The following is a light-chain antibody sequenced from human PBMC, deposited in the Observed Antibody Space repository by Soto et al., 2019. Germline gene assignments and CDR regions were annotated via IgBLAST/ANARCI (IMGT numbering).Light chain of an antibody. V-gene: IGLV6-57*02. CDR3: QSYDSSNVV. Sequence: NFMLTQPHSVSESTGKTVTISCTGGSGSIASNYVQWYQQRPGSAPTTVIYEDNQRPSGVPDRFSGSIDSSSNSASLTISGLKTEDEADYYCQSYDSSNVVFGGGTKLTVL. J-gene: IGLJ2*01. CDR1: SGSIASNY. CDR2: EDN.